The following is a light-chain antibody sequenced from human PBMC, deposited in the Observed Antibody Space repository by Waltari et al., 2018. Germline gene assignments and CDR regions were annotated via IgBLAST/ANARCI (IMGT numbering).Light chain of an antibody. J-gene: IGKJ1*01. V-gene: IGKV3-20*01. CDR1: QSVSSSY. CDR2: GAS. CDR3: QQYGSSPRT. Sequence: EIVLTQSPGTLSLSPGESATLPCRASQSVSSSYLAWYQQKPGQAPRLLIYGASSRATGIPDRFSGSGSGTDFTLTISRLEPEDFAVYYCQQYGSSPRTFGQGTKVEIK.